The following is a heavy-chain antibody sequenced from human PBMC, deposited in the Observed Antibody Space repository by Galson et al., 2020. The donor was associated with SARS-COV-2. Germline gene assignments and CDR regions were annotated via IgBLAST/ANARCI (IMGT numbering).Heavy chain of an antibody. CDR1: GFTFSSYW. D-gene: IGHD3-3*01. J-gene: IGHJ4*02. V-gene: IGHV3-7*04. Sequence: GESLKISCAASGFTFSSYWMSWVRQAPGKGLEWVASIRQDGREKYYVDSVKGRFTISRDNAKNSLYLQMNSLRADDRAVYYCARDDLLLLEWLGFYYWGQGTLVTVSS. CDR2: IRQDGREK. CDR3: ARDDLLLLEWLGFYY.